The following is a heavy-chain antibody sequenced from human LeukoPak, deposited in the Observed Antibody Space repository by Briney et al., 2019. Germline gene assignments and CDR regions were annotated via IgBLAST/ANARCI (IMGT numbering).Heavy chain of an antibody. J-gene: IGHJ5*02. CDR3: ARHVAMSTVGDWFDP. V-gene: IGHV4-31*03. CDR2: TYYSGST. CDR1: GGSISGGGPY. D-gene: IGHD5-24*01. Sequence: KSSETLSLTCTVSGGSISGGGPYWSWIRQFPGKGLERVGYTYYSGSTYYNPSLESRLTISVDTSKRQFSLKLTSVTAADTAIYYCARHVAMSTVGDWFDPWGQGALVTVSS.